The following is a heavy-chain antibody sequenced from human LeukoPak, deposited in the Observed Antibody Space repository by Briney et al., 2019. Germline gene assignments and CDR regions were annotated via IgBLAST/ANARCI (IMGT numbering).Heavy chain of an antibody. CDR2: ISAYNGNT. CDR1: GYTFTSYG. V-gene: IGHV1-18*01. D-gene: IGHD1-26*01. CDR3: ARSTAPVGVQTIFDY. Sequence: ASVKVSCKASGYTFTSYGISWVRQAPGQGLEWMGWISAYNGNTNYAQKLQGRVTLTTVTSTRSAYMELRSLRSDDTAVYYCARSTAPVGVQTIFDYWGQGTLVTVSS. J-gene: IGHJ4*02.